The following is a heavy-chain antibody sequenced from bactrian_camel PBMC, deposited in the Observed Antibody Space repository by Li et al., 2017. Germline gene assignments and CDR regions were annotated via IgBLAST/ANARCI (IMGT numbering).Heavy chain of an antibody. Sequence: VQLVESGGDSVQAGGSLRLSCVASGYSVSSGCMGWFRQAPGKEREGVAARCTYGATVYTDSVEGRFTISKDNANNTLYLQMNRLKPEDTAMYYCAAEYAAGYCYTQASWYRYWGQGTQVTVS. CDR3: AAEYAAGYCYTQASWYRY. V-gene: IGHV3S53*01. CDR2: RCTYGAT. CDR1: GYSVSSGC. J-gene: IGHJ4*01. D-gene: IGHD2*01.